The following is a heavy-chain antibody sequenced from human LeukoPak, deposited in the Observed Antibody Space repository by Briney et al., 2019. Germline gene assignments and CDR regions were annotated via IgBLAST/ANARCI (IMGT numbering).Heavy chain of an antibody. J-gene: IGHJ4*02. CDR2: INNDGVST. D-gene: IGHD5-12*01. V-gene: IGHV3-74*01. CDR3: ARKPLSGGYGGTIDY. Sequence: GGSLRLSCATSGFTLSSYWMHWVRQVPGKGLEWLSRINNDGVSTSYADSVKGRFTISRDNAKITLYLRMNSLRAEDTAIYYCARKPLSGGYGGTIDYWGQGTLVTVSS. CDR1: GFTLSSYW.